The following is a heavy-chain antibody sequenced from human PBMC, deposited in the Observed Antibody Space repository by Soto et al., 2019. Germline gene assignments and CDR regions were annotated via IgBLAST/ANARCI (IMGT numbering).Heavy chain of an antibody. CDR2: IYYSGST. D-gene: IGHD5-12*01. Sequence: QLQLQESGPGLVKPSETLSLTCTVSGGSISSSSYYWGWIRQPPGKGLEWIGSIYYSGSTYYNPSLKSRVTISVDTSKNQFSLKLSSVTAADTAVYYCARRDPGHGGYNLLDTAGYFEYYFDYWGQGTLVTVSS. CDR1: GGSISSSSYY. CDR3: ARRDPGHGGYNLLDTAGYFEYYFDY. V-gene: IGHV4-39*01. J-gene: IGHJ4*02.